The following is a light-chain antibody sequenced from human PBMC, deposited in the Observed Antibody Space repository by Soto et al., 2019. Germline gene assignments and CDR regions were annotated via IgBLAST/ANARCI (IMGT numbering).Light chain of an antibody. CDR1: QTIGTY. Sequence: IEVTHSPSSLSASLGYRVTITCRASQTIGTYVNWYRQKSGAAPELLIYDASTLQSGVPSRFRGGASGTDFTLTISSLQLDDFATYYCQQSYNTPLTFGQGTKVDIK. CDR3: QQSYNTPLT. CDR2: DAS. J-gene: IGKJ1*01. V-gene: IGKV1-39*01.